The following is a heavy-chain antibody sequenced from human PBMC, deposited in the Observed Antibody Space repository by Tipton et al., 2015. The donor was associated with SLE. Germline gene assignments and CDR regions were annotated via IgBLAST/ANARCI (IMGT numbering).Heavy chain of an antibody. J-gene: IGHJ6*02. CDR1: GGSISSGGYY. CDR3: ARGDYYDSSGDYLNYYGLDV. CDR2: IYYSGST. D-gene: IGHD3-22*01. Sequence: TLSLTCTVSGGSISSGGYYWSWIRQHPGKGLEWIGYIYYSGSTSYNPSLKSRVTISVDTSKNQFSLKLSSVTAADTAVYYCARGDYYDSSGDYLNYYGLDVWGQGTTVTVSS. V-gene: IGHV4-31*03.